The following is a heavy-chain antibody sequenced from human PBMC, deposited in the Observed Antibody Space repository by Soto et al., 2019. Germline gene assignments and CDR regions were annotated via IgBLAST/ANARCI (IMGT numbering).Heavy chain of an antibody. V-gene: IGHV3-21*01. D-gene: IGHD3-9*01. CDR3: TREHVVTIFRRGQRGSFDN. CDR1: GFTFSSYT. CDR2: ITSGSDYI. J-gene: IGHJ4*02. Sequence: GSLRLSCAASGFTFSSYTMNWVRQAPGKGLEWVAFITSGSDYIYYADSVKGRFTISRDDANNSLFLQMSSLRAEDTAVYYCTREHVVTIFRRGQRGSFDNWSQGTLVTVSS.